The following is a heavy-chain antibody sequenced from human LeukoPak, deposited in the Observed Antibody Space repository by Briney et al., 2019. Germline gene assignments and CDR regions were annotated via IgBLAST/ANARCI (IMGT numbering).Heavy chain of an antibody. V-gene: IGHV1-2*02. D-gene: IGHD1-26*01. CDR3: ARGVGATYGDYFDY. J-gene: IGHJ4*02. CDR1: GYTFTSYY. Sequence: GASVKVSCKASGYTFTSYYMHWVRQAPGQGLEWMGWINPNSGGTNYAQKFQGRVTMTRDTSISTAYMELSRLRSDDTAVYYCARGVGATYGDYFDYWGQGTLVTVSS. CDR2: INPNSGGT.